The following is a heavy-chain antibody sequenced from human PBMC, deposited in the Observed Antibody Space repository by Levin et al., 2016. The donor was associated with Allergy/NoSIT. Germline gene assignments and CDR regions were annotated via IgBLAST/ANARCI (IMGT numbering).Heavy chain of an antibody. D-gene: IGHD6-13*01. Sequence: VRQAPGKGLEWVANIKQDGSEKYYVDSVKGRFTISRDNAKNSLYLQMNSLRAEDTAVYYCARDGPGYPHPLYYYGMDVWGQGTTVTVSS. CDR2: IKQDGSEK. CDR3: ARDGPGYPHPLYYYGMDV. V-gene: IGHV3-7*01. J-gene: IGHJ6*02.